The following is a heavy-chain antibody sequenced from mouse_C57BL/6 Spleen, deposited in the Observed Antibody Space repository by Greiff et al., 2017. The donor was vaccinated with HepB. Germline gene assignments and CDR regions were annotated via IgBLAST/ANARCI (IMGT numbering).Heavy chain of an antibody. J-gene: IGHJ3*01. CDR3: ARSPAAQATTWFAY. V-gene: IGHV1-52*01. D-gene: IGHD3-2*02. CDR2: IDPSDSET. Sequence: VQLQQPGAELVRPGSSVRLSCKASGYTFTSYWMHWVKQRPIQGLEWIGNIDPSDSETHYNQKFKDKATLTVDKSSSTAYMQLSSLTSEDSAVYYCARSPAAQATTWFAYWGQGTLVTVSA. CDR1: GYTFTSYW.